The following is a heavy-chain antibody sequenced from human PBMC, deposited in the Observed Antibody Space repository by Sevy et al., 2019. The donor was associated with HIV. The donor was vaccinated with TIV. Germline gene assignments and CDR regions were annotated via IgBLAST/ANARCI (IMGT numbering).Heavy chain of an antibody. Sequence: GGSLRLSCAASGFTFSSYSMNWVRQAPEKGLEWVSSISSCSSAIYYADSVKGRFTISRDNAKNSLYLQMNGLRAEDKDVYYCAGAYDSSCDYPFFLDYWGQGTLVTVSS. CDR2: ISSCSSAI. CDR3: AGAYDSSCDYPFFLDY. D-gene: IGHD3-22*01. V-gene: IGHV3-21*01. J-gene: IGHJ4*02. CDR1: GFTFSSYS.